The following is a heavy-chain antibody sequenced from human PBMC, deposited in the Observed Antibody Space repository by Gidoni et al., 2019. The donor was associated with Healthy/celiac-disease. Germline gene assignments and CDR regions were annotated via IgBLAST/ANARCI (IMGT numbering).Heavy chain of an antibody. CDR2: ISSSGSTI. J-gene: IGHJ3*02. V-gene: IGHV3-11*01. D-gene: IGHD2-2*01. CDR1: GFTFSDYY. Sequence: QVQLVESGGGLVKPGGSLRLSCAASGFTFSDYYMSWIRQAPGKGLEWVSYISSSGSTIYYADSVKGRFTISRDNAKNSLYLQMNSLRAEDTAVYYCARDQYCSSTSCSFLDHDAFDIWGQGTMVTVSS. CDR3: ARDQYCSSTSCSFLDHDAFDI.